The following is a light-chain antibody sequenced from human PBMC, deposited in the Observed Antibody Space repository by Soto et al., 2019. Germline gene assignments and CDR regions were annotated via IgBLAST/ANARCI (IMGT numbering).Light chain of an antibody. V-gene: IGKV3-15*01. CDR3: QHYNSRPLT. J-gene: IGKJ4*01. Sequence: EIVMTQSPATLSVSPGERASLSCRASQSVSSNLAWYQQKPGQAPRLLIYGVSTRATGIPSRFTGSGSGTEFALTISSLQSEDSALYYCQHYNSRPLTFGGGTKVEIK. CDR1: QSVSSN. CDR2: GVS.